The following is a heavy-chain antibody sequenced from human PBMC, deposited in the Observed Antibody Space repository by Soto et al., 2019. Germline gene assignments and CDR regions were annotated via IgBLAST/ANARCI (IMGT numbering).Heavy chain of an antibody. V-gene: IGHV4-39*01. D-gene: IGHD6-19*01. CDR1: GGSISSSSYY. Sequence: QLQLQESGPGLVKPSETLSLTCTVSGGSISSSSYYWGWIRQPPGKGLEWIGSIYYSGSTYYNPSLKSRVTISVDTSKNQLSLKLSSVTAADTAVYYCARAAYSSGWSYYWYFDLWGRGTLVTVSS. J-gene: IGHJ2*01. CDR3: ARAAYSSGWSYYWYFDL. CDR2: IYYSGST.